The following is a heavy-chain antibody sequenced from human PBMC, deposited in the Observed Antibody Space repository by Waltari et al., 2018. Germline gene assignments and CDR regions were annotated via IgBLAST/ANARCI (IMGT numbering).Heavy chain of an antibody. CDR2: SRSRRYSYST. J-gene: IGHJ4*02. CDR3: ARDLDGDSNLDY. D-gene: IGHD2-21*02. CDR1: GFPSGDYD. Sequence: EVQLVESGGGLVQPGGSLRRSGAASGFPSGDYDMDWVRQDSEKGLEWVGRSRSRRYSYSTEYAASVSGRFIISRDESENSIYLQMNSLKPEDTAVYYCARDLDGDSNLDYWGQGTLVTVSS. V-gene: IGHV3-72*01.